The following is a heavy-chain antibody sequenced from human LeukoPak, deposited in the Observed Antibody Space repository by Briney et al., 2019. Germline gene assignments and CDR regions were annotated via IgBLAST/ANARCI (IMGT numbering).Heavy chain of an antibody. CDR2: TYYRSKWYN. CDR1: GDSVSGNSPT. J-gene: IGHJ4*02. CDR3: ARGHYAIGFDY. D-gene: IGHD2-21*01. Sequence: SQTLSLTCAISGDSVSGNSPTWNWIRHSPSRGLEWLGRTYYRSKWYNDYAVSVKSRITINPDTSKNQFSLHLNSVTPEDTAVYYCARGHYAIGFDYWGQGTLVTVSS. V-gene: IGHV6-1*01.